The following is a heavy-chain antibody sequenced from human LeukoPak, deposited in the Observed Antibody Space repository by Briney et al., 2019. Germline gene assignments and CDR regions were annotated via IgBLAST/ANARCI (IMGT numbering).Heavy chain of an antibody. J-gene: IGHJ4*02. D-gene: IGHD4/OR15-4a*01. CDR1: GFTFSTYT. CDR2: ITGDGLTT. Sequence: GGSLRLSCAASGFTFSTYTLHWVRQAPGKGLEYVSAITGDGLTTFYANSVKGRFTISRDNSKNTLYLQMGSLRPEDMAVYYCARPNGASFDYWGQGTLVTVSS. V-gene: IGHV3-64*01. CDR3: ARPNGASFDY.